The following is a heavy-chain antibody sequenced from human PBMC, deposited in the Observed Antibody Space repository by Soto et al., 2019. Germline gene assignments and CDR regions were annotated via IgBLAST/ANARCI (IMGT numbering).Heavy chain of an antibody. V-gene: IGHV1-46*01. CDR2: INPSGGST. D-gene: IGHD3-10*01. Sequence: ASVKVSCKASGYTFTSYYMHWVRQAPGQGLEWMGIINPSGGSTSYAQKFQGRVTITRDTSTSTVYMELSRLRSEDTAVYYCALHYGSGSNYYYYGMDVWGQGTTVTVSS. J-gene: IGHJ6*02. CDR3: ALHYGSGSNYYYYGMDV. CDR1: GYTFTSYY.